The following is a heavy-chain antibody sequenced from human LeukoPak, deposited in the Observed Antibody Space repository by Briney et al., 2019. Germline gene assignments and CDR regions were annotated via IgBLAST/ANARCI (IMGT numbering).Heavy chain of an antibody. CDR2: TNHSGST. Sequence: PSETLSLTCAVYGGSFSGYYWSWIRQLPGKGLEWIGETNHSGSTNYNPSLKSRVTISVDTSKNQFSLKLSSVTAADTAVYYCARKKSYYYGMDVWGQGTTVTVSS. V-gene: IGHV4-34*01. J-gene: IGHJ6*02. CDR3: ARKKSYYYGMDV. CDR1: GGSFSGYY.